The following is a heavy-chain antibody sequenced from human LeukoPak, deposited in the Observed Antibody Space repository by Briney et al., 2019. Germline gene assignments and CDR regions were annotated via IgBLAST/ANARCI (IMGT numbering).Heavy chain of an antibody. CDR1: GGSISNYY. V-gene: IGHV4-59*01. D-gene: IGHD7-27*01. Sequence: SETLSLTRTVSGGSISNYYWSWLRQPPGKGLEWIGYIYYTGSTKYNPSLKGRVTLSVDSSKTQFSLKLNSVTAADTAVYYCAKSPSWGSGLDAFDIWGQGTMVTVSS. J-gene: IGHJ3*02. CDR2: IYYTGST. CDR3: AKSPSWGSGLDAFDI.